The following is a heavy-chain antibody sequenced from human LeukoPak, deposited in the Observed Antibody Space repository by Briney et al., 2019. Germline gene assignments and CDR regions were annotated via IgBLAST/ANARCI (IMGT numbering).Heavy chain of an antibody. CDR2: ISAYNGNT. J-gene: IGHJ5*02. Sequence: ASVEVSCKASGYTFTSYGISWVRQAPGQGLEWMGWISAYNGNTNYAQKFQGRVTMTTDTSTNIAYMELRSLRSDDTAVYYCARDGQSRYHDFWSGNYVYDWFDPWGQGTLVTVSS. CDR3: ARDGQSRYHDFWSGNYVYDWFDP. V-gene: IGHV1-18*01. CDR1: GYTFTSYG. D-gene: IGHD3-3*01.